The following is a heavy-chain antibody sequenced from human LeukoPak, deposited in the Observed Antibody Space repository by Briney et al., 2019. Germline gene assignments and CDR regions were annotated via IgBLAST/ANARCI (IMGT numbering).Heavy chain of an antibody. J-gene: IGHJ5*02. D-gene: IGHD1-26*01. CDR3: ARGKRGTFYYGGNWFDP. CDR1: GGSISSYY. Sequence: RSSETLSLTCSVSGGSISSYYWSWIRQPPGRGLEWIGYIYYSGRTSYNPSLKSRVTISVDTSKNQFSLKLSSVTAADTAVYYCARGKRGTFYYGGNWFDPWGQGTLVTVSS. V-gene: IGHV4-59*12. CDR2: IYYSGRT.